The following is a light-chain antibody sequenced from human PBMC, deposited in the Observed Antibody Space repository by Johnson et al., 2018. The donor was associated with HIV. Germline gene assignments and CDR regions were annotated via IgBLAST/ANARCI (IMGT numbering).Light chain of an antibody. CDR1: TSNIGSNT. Sequence: QSVLTQPPSASETPGQRVTISCSGSTSNIGSNTVSWYQQLPGTAPKLLIYRNHQRPSGVPDRISGSKSGTSASLAISGLQAEDEADYYCAAWDTSLSTGGVFGTGTKGTVL. V-gene: IGLV1-44*01. J-gene: IGLJ1*01. CDR3: AAWDTSLSTGGV. CDR2: RNH.